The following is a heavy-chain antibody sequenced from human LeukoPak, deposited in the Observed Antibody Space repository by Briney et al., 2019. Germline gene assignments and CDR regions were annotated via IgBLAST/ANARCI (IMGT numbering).Heavy chain of an antibody. CDR1: GFSFSIYS. CDR3: ARDGRGGYGMDV. J-gene: IGHJ6*02. D-gene: IGHD3-16*01. Sequence: GGSLRLSCAASGFSFSIYSMNWVRQAPGKGLEWVSSNSSRRGYIHYANSVKGRFTISRDNAKNSLYLQLSSLRAEDTAVYYCARDGRGGYGMDVWGQGTTVTVSS. V-gene: IGHV3-21*01. CDR2: NSSRRGYI.